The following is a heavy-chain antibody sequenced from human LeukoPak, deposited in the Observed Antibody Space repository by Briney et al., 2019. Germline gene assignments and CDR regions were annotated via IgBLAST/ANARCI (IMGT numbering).Heavy chain of an antibody. CDR2: IKWHGERT. CDR1: GLTIKSYG. V-gene: IGHV3-20*04. J-gene: IGHJ3*02. CDR3: AKKMDDAFDI. D-gene: IGHD5-24*01. Sequence: RGGSLTLSCQASGLTIKSYGTTLICQAPGTGLEWLSGIKWHGERTGYSYLVKCRFNISRDNAKNSLYLQMNKLRAEDTAVYYCAKKMDDAFDIWGQGTMVTVSS.